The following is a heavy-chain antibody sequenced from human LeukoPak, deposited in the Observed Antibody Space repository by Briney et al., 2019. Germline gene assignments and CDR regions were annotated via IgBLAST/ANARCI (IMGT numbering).Heavy chain of an antibody. CDR1: GYTFTNNW. V-gene: IGHV5-51*01. CDR3: ARVTNAYFDY. J-gene: IGHJ4*02. Sequence: GESLKIPFKGSGYTFTNNWIGWVRQMPGKGLEWMGIIYPGDSDTRYSPSFQGQVTISVDKSISIAYLQWGSLKASDTAIYYCARVTNAYFDYWGQGALVTVSS. CDR2: IYPGDSDT.